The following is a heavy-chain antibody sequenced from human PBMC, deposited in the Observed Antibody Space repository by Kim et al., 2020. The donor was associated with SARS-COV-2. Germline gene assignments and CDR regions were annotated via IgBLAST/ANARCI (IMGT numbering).Heavy chain of an antibody. J-gene: IGHJ4*02. CDR2: ISSSSSHI. CDR1: GFTFSSYS. CDR3: ARDTKYSSGWYGY. D-gene: IGHD6-19*01. Sequence: GGSLRLSCAASGFTFSSYSMNWVRQAPGKGLEWVSSISSSSSHIYYADSVKGRFTISRDNAKNSLYLQMNSLRAEDTAVYYCARDTKYSSGWYGYWGQGTLVTVST. V-gene: IGHV3-21*01.